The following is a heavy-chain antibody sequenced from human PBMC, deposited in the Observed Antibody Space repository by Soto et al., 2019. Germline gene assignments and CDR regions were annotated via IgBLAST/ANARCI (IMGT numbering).Heavy chain of an antibody. V-gene: IGHV3-30*19. CDR1: GFTFRSYV. CDR2: TSYDGSNK. D-gene: IGHD3-16*01. CDR3: ARWGTTGGLDV. Sequence: QVQLVESGGGVVQPGTPLRLSCVGSGFTFRSYVIHWVRQAPGKGLEWVALTSYDGSNKDYGDSVKGRFTISRDNSRNTVDLHMDSLRREDTALYYCARWGTTGGLDVWGQGTLVSVSS. J-gene: IGHJ1*01.